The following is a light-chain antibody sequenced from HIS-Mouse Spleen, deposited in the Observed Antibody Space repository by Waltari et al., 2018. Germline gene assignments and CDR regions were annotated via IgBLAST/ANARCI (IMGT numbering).Light chain of an antibody. CDR1: ALPKKY. CDR2: EDN. J-gene: IGLJ2*01. CDR3: YSTDSSGNHRV. V-gene: IGLV3-10*01. Sequence: SYQLTQPPSLSVSPGQTARITCPGDALPKKYANWYQQKSGQAPVLVIYEDNKRTSGIPGRFSGSSSGTMATLTISGAQVEDEADYYCYSTDSSGNHRVFGGGTKLTVL.